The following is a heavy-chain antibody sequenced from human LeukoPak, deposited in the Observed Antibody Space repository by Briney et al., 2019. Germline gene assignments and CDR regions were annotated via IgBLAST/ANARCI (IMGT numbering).Heavy chain of an antibody. CDR1: GFTFSRSG. CDR3: ARVTYYFDY. J-gene: IGHJ4*02. V-gene: IGHV3-33*01. CDR2: IWYDGSNK. Sequence: PGGSLRLSCAASGFTFSRSGMHWVRQAPGKGLEWVAVIWYDGSNKYYGDSVKGRFTISRDNSKNTLYLQMNSLRAEDTAVYYCARVTYYFDYWGQGTLVTVSS.